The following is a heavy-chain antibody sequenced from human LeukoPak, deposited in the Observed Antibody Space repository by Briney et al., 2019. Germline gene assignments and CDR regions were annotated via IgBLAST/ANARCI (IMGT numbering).Heavy chain of an antibody. CDR1: GGSISSYY. D-gene: IGHD3-22*01. J-gene: IGHJ4*02. Sequence: SETLSLTCTVSGGSISSYYWSWIRQPAGKGLEWIGPIYTSGSTNYNPSPKSRVTMSVDTYKNQFSLKLSSVTAADTAVYYCASTNYYDSSGYPQSPSKLDYWGQGTLVTVSS. CDR2: IYTSGST. V-gene: IGHV4-4*07. CDR3: ASTNYYDSSGYPQSPSKLDY.